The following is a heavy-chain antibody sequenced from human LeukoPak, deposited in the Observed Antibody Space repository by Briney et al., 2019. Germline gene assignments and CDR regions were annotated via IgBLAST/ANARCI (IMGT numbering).Heavy chain of an antibody. CDR2: ISWKGDTT. J-gene: IGHJ4*02. CDR1: GFTFNNYA. V-gene: IGHV3-20*01. Sequence: GESLRLSCAASGFTFNNYAMTWVRQTPGKGPEWVSLISWKGDTTAYAESVRGRFTISRDNAKNSLYLHMNSLRPEDTAFYHCARHRCSSTTCSFDSWGQGSLVTVSS. D-gene: IGHD2-2*01. CDR3: ARHRCSSTTCSFDS.